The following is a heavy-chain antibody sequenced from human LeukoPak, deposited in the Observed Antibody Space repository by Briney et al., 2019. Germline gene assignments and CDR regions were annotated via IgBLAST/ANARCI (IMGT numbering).Heavy chain of an antibody. CDR3: ARYVDTAMDYFDY. V-gene: IGHV4-59*01. Sequence: PSETLSLTCAVYGGSFSGYYWSWIRQPPGKGLEWIGYIYYSGSTNYNPSLKSRVTISVDTSKNQFSLKLSSVTAADTAVYYCARYVDTAMDYFDYWGQGTLVTVSS. J-gene: IGHJ4*02. CDR1: GGSFSGYY. D-gene: IGHD5-18*01. CDR2: IYYSGST.